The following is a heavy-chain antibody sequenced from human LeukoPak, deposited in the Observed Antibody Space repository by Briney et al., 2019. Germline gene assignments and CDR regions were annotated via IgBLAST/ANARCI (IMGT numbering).Heavy chain of an antibody. CDR2: IIPIFATA. D-gene: IGHD3-22*01. Sequence: SVKVSCKASGGTFSSYAISWVRQAPGQGLEWMGGIIPIFATANYAQKFQGRVTITADESTSTAYMELSRLRSDDTAVYYCARDGPYDSSGYYYDWGQGTLVTVSS. V-gene: IGHV1-69*13. CDR3: ARDGPYDSSGYYYD. J-gene: IGHJ4*02. CDR1: GGTFSSYA.